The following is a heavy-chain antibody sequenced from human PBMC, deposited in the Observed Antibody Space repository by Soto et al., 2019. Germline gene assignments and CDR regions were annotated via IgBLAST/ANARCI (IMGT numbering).Heavy chain of an antibody. CDR1: GYTFTSYA. J-gene: IGHJ4*02. V-gene: IGHV1-3*01. Sequence: ASVKVSCKASGYTFTSYAMHWVRQAPGQRLEWMGWINAGNGNTKYSQKFQGRVTITRDTSASTAYMELSSLRSEDTAVYYCARDFGLYDSSGNFDYWGQGTLVTVSS. CDR2: INAGNGNT. D-gene: IGHD3-22*01. CDR3: ARDFGLYDSSGNFDY.